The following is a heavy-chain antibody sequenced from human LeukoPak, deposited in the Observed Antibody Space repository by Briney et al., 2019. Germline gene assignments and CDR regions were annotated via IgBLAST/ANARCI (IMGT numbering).Heavy chain of an antibody. CDR1: GGHMNSYY. V-gene: IGHV4-4*07. CDR2: IYPTGTT. D-gene: IGHD3-3*01. J-gene: IGHJ4*02. Sequence: PSETLSLPCTDSGGHMNSYYWGGLRQPAGKGLEWIGRIYPTGTTNYSPSFKSRLTMSLDTSKNQFSLKLRSVTAADTAVYYCGRQGYTAGYYFVDYWSQGTLVTVSS. CDR3: GRQGYTAGYYFVDY.